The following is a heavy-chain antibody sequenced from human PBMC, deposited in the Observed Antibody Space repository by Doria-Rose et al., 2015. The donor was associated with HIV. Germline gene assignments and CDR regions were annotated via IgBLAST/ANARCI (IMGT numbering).Heavy chain of an antibody. CDR2: INHSGST. J-gene: IGHJ6*02. D-gene: IGHD1-1*01. CDR1: GGSFSGYY. CDR3: ARGLLRGGWNDVDYYYGMDV. Sequence: QVQLQQWDAGLVKPSETLPLTCAVFGGSFSGYYWSWIRQPPGKGLEWIGEINHSGSTNYKTTVRSRVTIALDTSKTLFSLKLSSLTAADTAVYYCARGLLRGGWNDVDYYYGMDVWGQGTTVTVAS. V-gene: IGHV4-34*01.